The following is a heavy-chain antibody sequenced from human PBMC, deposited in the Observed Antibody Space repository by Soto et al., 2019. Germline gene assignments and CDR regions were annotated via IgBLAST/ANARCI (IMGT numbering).Heavy chain of an antibody. CDR3: AREIPYCSGGSCYTSHTFYGMDV. V-gene: IGHV4-59*01. J-gene: IGHJ6*02. CDR1: GGSISSYY. D-gene: IGHD2-15*01. CDR2: IYYSGSI. Sequence: QMQLQESGPGLVKPSETLSLTCTVSGGSISSYYWSWIRQPPGKGLEWIGYIYYSGSINYNPSLKSRVTISVDTSKNQFSLKLSSVTDADTAVYYCAREIPYCSGGSCYTSHTFYGMDVWGQGTTVTVSS.